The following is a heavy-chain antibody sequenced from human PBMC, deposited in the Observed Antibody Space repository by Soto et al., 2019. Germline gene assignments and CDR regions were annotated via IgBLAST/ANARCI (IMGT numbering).Heavy chain of an antibody. CDR2: IKQDGSEK. CDR3: ARETSADSF. CDR1: GFTFSNYW. D-gene: IGHD2-21*01. V-gene: IGHV3-7*01. Sequence: EVQLVESGGGLVQPGGSLRLSCAASGFTFSNYWMVWVRQAPEKGPEWVATIKQDGSEKYYVDSVKGRITISRDNTKNSLYLQMNSLRAEDTALYYCARETSADSFWGQGTLVTVSS. J-gene: IGHJ4*02.